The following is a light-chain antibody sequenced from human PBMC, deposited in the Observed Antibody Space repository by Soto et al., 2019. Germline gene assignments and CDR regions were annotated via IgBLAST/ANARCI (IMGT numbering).Light chain of an antibody. V-gene: IGLV3-1*01. CDR1: KLGDKY. CDR2: QDT. CDR3: QAWDSRNYV. J-gene: IGLJ1*01. Sequence: SYELSQPPSVSVSPGQTASITCSGEKLGDKYVCWYQQRPGQSPVLVIYQDTKRPSGIPERFSGSNSGNTATLTISGTQAMDEADCYCQAWDSRNYVFGSGTKLTVL.